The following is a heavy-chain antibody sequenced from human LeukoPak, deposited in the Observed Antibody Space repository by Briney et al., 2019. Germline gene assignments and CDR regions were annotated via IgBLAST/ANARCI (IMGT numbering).Heavy chain of an antibody. CDR3: AREDDVLADNAFDI. CDR2: IYYTGST. D-gene: IGHD3-9*01. V-gene: IGHV4-39*07. CDR1: GGPISSRSCY. Sequence: SETLSLTCAVSGGPISSRSCYWGWIRQPPGKGLEWIGSIYYTGSTYHNPSLKSRVTMSVDTSMNQFSLNLNSVTAADTAVYYCAREDDVLADNAFDIWGQGTMVTVSS. J-gene: IGHJ3*02.